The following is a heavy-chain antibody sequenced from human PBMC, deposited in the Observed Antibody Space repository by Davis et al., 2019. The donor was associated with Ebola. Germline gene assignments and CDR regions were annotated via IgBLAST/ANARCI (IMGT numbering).Heavy chain of an antibody. Sequence: AASVKVSCKASGYTFTSYAMHWVRQAPGQRLEWMGWINARNGNTKYSQKFQGRVTITRDTSASTAYMELSSLRSEDTAVYYCARGSSKAYYYYGMDVWGQGTTVTVSS. J-gene: IGHJ6*02. D-gene: IGHD6-6*01. CDR3: ARGSSKAYYYYGMDV. CDR1: GYTFTSYA. V-gene: IGHV1-3*01. CDR2: INARNGNT.